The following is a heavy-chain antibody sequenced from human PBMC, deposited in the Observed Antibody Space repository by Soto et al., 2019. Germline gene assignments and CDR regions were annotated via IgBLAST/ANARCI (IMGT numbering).Heavy chain of an antibody. Sequence: PSETLSLTCAISGAPITWGDYSWNWIRQPPGKGLEWIGYIFHGGSTYYNPSLRSRITISVDRSRSQFSLKMSSVTAADTAVYYCARVIIRMAIQSIDSWGPGSLVTVSS. V-gene: IGHV4-30-2*01. CDR1: GAPITWGDYS. J-gene: IGHJ4*02. D-gene: IGHD2-15*01. CDR2: IFHGGST. CDR3: ARVIIRMAIQSIDS.